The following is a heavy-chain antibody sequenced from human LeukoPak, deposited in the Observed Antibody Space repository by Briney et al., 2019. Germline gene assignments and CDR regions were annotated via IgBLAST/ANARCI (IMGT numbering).Heavy chain of an antibody. J-gene: IGHJ4*02. CDR1: GFTFSSDW. V-gene: IGHV3-74*03. CDR3: ARDPYGFGESFDS. CDR2: INSDGSRT. D-gene: IGHD3-10*01. Sequence: GGSLRLSCAASGFTFSSDWMHWVRQAPGKGLLWVARINSDGSRTTYADAVKGRATVSRDNAQNTLYLQMNSLGADDTAVYYCARDPYGFGESFDSWSQGTLVTVSS.